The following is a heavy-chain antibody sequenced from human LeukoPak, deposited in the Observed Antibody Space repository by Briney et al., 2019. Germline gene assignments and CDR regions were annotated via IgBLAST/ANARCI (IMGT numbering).Heavy chain of an antibody. J-gene: IGHJ4*02. D-gene: IGHD3-16*01. CDR2: INHSGST. CDR3: ARAPRGRSNDY. CDR1: GGSFSGYY. Sequence: SETLSLTCAVYGGSFSGYYWSWIRQPPGKGLEWIGEINHSGSTNYNPSLKSRVTISVDTSKNQFSLKLSSVTAADTAVYYCARAPRGRSNDYWDQGTLVTVSS. V-gene: IGHV4-34*01.